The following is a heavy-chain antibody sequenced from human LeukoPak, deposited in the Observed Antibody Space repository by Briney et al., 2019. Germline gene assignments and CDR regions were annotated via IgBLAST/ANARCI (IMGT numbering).Heavy chain of an antibody. Sequence: GGSLRLSCAASGRTFSGQWMNWVRQAPGQGLEWVANIKYDGSEEYYADSVKGRFTISRDNAKNSLSLQMNYVRAGDTDIYYCAYTNHLSYWGQGALVTVSS. J-gene: IGHJ4*02. CDR1: GRTFSGQW. D-gene: IGHD3-16*01. CDR2: IKYDGSEE. V-gene: IGHV3-7*01. CDR3: AYTNHLSY.